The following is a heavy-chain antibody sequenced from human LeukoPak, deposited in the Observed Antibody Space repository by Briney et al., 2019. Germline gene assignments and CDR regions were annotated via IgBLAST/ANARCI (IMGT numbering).Heavy chain of an antibody. Sequence: GGSLRLSCVVSGISLSNYAMTWVRQAPGKGLEWVSAISGSGGSTYYADSVKGRFTISRDNSKNTLYLQMNSLRAEDTAVYYCAIPYYGSGSYFWGQGTLVTVSS. V-gene: IGHV3-23*01. CDR3: AIPYYGSGSYF. CDR1: GISLSNYA. CDR2: ISGSGGST. J-gene: IGHJ4*02. D-gene: IGHD3-10*01.